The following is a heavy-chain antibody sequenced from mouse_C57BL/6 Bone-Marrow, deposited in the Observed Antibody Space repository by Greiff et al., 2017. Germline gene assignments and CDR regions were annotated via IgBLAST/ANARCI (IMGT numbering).Heavy chain of an antibody. CDR2: IDPSDSET. D-gene: IGHD1-1*01. J-gene: IGHJ1*03. Sequence: QVQLQQPGAELVRPGSSVKLSCKASGYTFTSYWMHWVKQRPIQGLEWIGNIDPSDSETHYNQKFKDKATLTVDKSSSTAYMQLSSLTSEDSAVYYCARRGAVVAHFDVWVTGTTVTVSS. CDR3: ARRGAVVAHFDV. CDR1: GYTFTSYW. V-gene: IGHV1-52*01.